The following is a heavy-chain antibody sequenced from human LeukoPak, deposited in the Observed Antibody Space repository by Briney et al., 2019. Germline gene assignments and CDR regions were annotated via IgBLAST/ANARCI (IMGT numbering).Heavy chain of an antibody. V-gene: IGHV5-51*01. Sequence: GESLKISCKGFGYTFTSYWIGWVRQMPGKGLEWMGIIYPGDSDTRYSPSFQGQVTISADKSISTAYLQWSSLKASDTAMYYCARPGHCTNGVCYTGLDYWGQGTLVTVSS. J-gene: IGHJ4*02. D-gene: IGHD2-8*01. CDR2: IYPGDSDT. CDR3: ARPGHCTNGVCYTGLDY. CDR1: GYTFTSYW.